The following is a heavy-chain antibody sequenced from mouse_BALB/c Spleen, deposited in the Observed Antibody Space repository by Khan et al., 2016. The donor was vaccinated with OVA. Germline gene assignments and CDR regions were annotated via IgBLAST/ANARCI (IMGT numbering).Heavy chain of an antibody. Sequence: EVQLQESGPGLVKPSQSLSLTCSVTGYSITSGYFWNWIRQFPGNNLEWMGYIRYDGDSNYNPSLKSRISITRDTSKNQFFLKLNSVTHEDTATYYCARVGSSGPAWFAYWGQGTLVTVST. CDR1: GYSITSGYF. D-gene: IGHD3-1*01. V-gene: IGHV3-6*02. CDR3: ARVGSSGPAWFAY. CDR2: IRYDGDS. J-gene: IGHJ3*01.